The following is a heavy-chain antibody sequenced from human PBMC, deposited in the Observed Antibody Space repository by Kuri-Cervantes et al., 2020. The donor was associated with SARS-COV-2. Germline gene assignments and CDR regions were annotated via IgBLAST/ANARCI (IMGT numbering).Heavy chain of an antibody. D-gene: IGHD1-1*01. CDR2: ISSSSSYI. CDR3: AREGVEAFDI. Sequence: GGSLRLSCAASGFTFSSYSMNWVRQAPGKGLEWVSSISSSSSYIYYADSVKGRFTISRDNSKNTLYLQMNSLRAEDTAVYYCAREGVEAFDIWGQGTMVTVSS. CDR1: GFTFSSYS. V-gene: IGHV3-21*01. J-gene: IGHJ3*02.